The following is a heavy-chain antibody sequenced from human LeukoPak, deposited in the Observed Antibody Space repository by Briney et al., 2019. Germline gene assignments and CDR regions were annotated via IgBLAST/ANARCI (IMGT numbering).Heavy chain of an antibody. D-gene: IGHD6-13*01. Sequence: SETLSLTCAVYGGSFSGYYWSWIRQPPGKGLEWIGEINHSGSTNYNPSLKSRVTISVDTSKNQFSLKLSSVTAADTAVYYCARLTAAGRRTDFDYWGQGTLVTVSS. CDR3: ARLTAAGRRTDFDY. V-gene: IGHV4-34*01. CDR2: INHSGST. CDR1: GGSFSGYY. J-gene: IGHJ4*02.